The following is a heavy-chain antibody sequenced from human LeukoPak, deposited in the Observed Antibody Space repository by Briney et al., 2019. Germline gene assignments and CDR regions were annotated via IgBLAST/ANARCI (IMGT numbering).Heavy chain of an antibody. J-gene: IGHJ4*02. CDR3: ARAAYSSSPDY. D-gene: IGHD6-13*01. V-gene: IGHV4-4*07. Sequence: KPSETLSLTCTVSGGSISTFYWSWIRQPARKGLEWIGRIYTTESTNYNPSLKSRVALSLDTFRSQISLRLRSVPAADTAVYYCARAAYSSSPDYWGQGTLVTVSS. CDR1: GGSISTFY. CDR2: IYTTEST.